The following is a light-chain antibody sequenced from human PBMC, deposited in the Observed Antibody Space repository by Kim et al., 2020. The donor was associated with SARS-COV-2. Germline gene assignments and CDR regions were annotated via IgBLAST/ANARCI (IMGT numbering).Light chain of an antibody. J-gene: IGLJ3*02. V-gene: IGLV2-14*04. CDR1: SSDFVGYNY. CDR3: SSYTSSSTWV. Sequence: GQSITISCAGTSSDFVGYNYVSWYQQRPGKAPNLMIYDVSKRPSGVSNRFSGSKSGNTASLTISRLQAEDEADYYCSSYTSSSTWVFGGGTQLTVL. CDR2: DVS.